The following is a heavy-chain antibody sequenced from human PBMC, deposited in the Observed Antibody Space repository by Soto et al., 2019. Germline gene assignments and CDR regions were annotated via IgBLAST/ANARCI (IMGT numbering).Heavy chain of an antibody. CDR2: INPSSSAT. V-gene: IGHV1-46*01. D-gene: IGHD2-15*01. CDR3: ARGDCSCGNCYRLYYYDMDV. Sequence: ASVKVSCKASGYTITSYYMHWVRQAPGQGLEWMGIINPSSSATRYSQKLQGRVTMTRDVSTSTVYMEMSGLRSEDTAVYYCARGDCSCGNCYRLYYYDMDVWGQGTTVTVSS. CDR1: GYTITSYY. J-gene: IGHJ6*02.